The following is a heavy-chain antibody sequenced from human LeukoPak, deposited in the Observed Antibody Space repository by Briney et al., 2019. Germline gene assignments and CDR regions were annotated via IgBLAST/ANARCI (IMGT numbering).Heavy chain of an antibody. CDR1: GFTFNTYS. D-gene: IGHD3-9*01. J-gene: IGHJ4*02. V-gene: IGHV3-21*01. CDR3: ASPPGDFDWYCFDY. CDR2: ISSSSYI. Sequence: GGSLRLSCAASGFTFNTYSMNWVRQAPGKGLEWVSSISSSSYIYYADSVKGRFTISRDNAKNSLYLQMNSLRAEDTAVYYCASPPGDFDWYCFDYWGQGTLVTVSS.